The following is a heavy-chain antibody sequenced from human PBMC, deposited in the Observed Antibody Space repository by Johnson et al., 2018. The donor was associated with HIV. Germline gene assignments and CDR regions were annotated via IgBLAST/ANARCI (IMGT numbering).Heavy chain of an antibody. V-gene: IGHV3-66*04. CDR1: GLSISNSY. Sequence: VQLMESGGGLVQPGGSLRLSCAASGLSISNSYMSWVRQAPGKGLEWVSVFYSGGDMYYADSVKGRFTISRDNSKNTLYLQMNSLRAEDTVVYYCVRRMVVGYHAFDIWGQGTMVTVSS. CDR3: VRRMVVGYHAFDI. D-gene: IGHD2-21*01. J-gene: IGHJ3*02. CDR2: FYSGGDM.